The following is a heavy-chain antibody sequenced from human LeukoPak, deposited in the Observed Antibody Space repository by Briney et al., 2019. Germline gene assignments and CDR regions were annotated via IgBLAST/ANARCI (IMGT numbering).Heavy chain of an antibody. CDR3: AKGPLTEVAGTTWDY. V-gene: IGHV3-23*01. CDR2: ISGSGVST. J-gene: IGHJ4*02. CDR1: GFTFSSYG. D-gene: IGHD6-19*01. Sequence: GGSPRLSCAASGFTFSSYGMSWVRQAPGKGLEWVSVISGSGVSTYYADSVKGRFTISRDNSKNTLSLQMNSLRADDTAVYYCAKGPLTEVAGTTWDYWGQGTPVTVSS.